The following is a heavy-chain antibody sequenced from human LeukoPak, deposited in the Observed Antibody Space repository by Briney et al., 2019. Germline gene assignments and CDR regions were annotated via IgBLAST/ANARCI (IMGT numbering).Heavy chain of an antibody. J-gene: IGHJ4*02. CDR1: GFTFTNAW. CDR2: IKSKTDGATT. V-gene: IGHV3-15*01. D-gene: IGHD1/OR15-1a*01. Sequence: GGSLRLFCAASGFTFTNAWMTWVRQTPEKGLEWVGRIKSKTDGATTDYAAPVKGRFTISRDDSINTLYLQMNSLKTEDTAVYYCTTRTLSTATLWYWGQGTLVTVSS. CDR3: TTRTLSTATLWY.